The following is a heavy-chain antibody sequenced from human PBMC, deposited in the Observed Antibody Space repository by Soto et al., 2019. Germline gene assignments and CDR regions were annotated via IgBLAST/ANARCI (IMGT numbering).Heavy chain of an antibody. D-gene: IGHD6-6*01. J-gene: IGHJ4*02. Sequence: QLQESGPGLVNPSGTLSLTCAVSSGSIGSGIWWNWVRQPPGKGLEWIGEIYHTGNTNYNPSLKSRVTISVDESKNQFSLKLSSVTAADTAVYFCARAARLSPFDCWGQGILVTVSS. CDR1: SGSIGSGIW. CDR3: ARAARLSPFDC. CDR2: IYHTGNT. V-gene: IGHV4-4*02.